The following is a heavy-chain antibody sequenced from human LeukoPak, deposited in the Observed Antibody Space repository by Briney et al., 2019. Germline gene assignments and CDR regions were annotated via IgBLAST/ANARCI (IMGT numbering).Heavy chain of an antibody. CDR1: GGSISSHY. Sequence: SETLSLTCTVSGGSISSHYWSWIRQPPGKGLEWIGYIYYTGSTEYIPSLKSRVAMSVDTSRNQFSLKLSSVTAADTAVYYCARGRRDGYNPDAFDIWGQGTVVSVSS. CDR3: ARGRRDGYNPDAFDI. CDR2: IYYTGST. J-gene: IGHJ3*02. V-gene: IGHV4-59*11. D-gene: IGHD5-24*01.